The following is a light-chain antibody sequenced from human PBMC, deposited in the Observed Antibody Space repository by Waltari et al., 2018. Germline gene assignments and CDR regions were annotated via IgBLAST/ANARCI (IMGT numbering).Light chain of an antibody. CDR2: DDS. Sequence: SYVLTQPPSVSVAPGQTARITCGGNNIGSKTVHWYQQRPGQAPVMVNYDDSDRPSGIPERVSGCNSGNTATLSISRVEAGDEADYYCQVWDTSDHHVVFGGGTKLTVL. CDR1: NIGSKT. CDR3: QVWDTSDHHVV. V-gene: IGLV3-21*02. J-gene: IGLJ2*01.